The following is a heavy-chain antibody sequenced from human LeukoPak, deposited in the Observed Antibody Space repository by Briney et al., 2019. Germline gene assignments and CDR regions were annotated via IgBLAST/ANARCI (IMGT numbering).Heavy chain of an antibody. V-gene: IGHV3-66*01. D-gene: IGHD3-9*01. CDR1: GFTVINNY. CDR2: IYSGDST. Sequence: PGGSLRLSCAASGFTVINNYMSWVRQAPGKGLEWVSFIYSGDSTYYADSVKGRFTISRDSSKNTVHLQTNSPRAEDTAVYYCARDGGSGTSTGYNGYYYYGMDVWGQGTTVTVSS. CDR3: ARDGGSGTSTGYNGYYYYGMDV. J-gene: IGHJ6*02.